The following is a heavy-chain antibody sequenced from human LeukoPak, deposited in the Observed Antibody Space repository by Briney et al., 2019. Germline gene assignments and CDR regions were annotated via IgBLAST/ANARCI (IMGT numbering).Heavy chain of an antibody. CDR2: INSDETYT. Sequence: GGSLRLSCAASGFTFSSYWMHWVRQAPGKGLVWVSRINSDETYTSFADSVKGRFTISRDNSKNTLYLQMNSLRAEDTAVYYCATAVVLKGYYDSSGYYRKEVVDYWGQGTLVTVSS. J-gene: IGHJ4*02. CDR1: GFTFSSYW. V-gene: IGHV3-74*01. D-gene: IGHD3-22*01. CDR3: ATAVVLKGYYDSSGYYRKEVVDY.